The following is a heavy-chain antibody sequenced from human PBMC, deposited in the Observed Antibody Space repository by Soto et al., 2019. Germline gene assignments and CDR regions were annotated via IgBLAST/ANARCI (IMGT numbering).Heavy chain of an antibody. V-gene: IGHV1-69*01. CDR1: GGTFSSYA. Sequence: QVQLVQSGAEVKKPGSSVKVSCKASGGTFSSYAISWVRQAPGQGLEWMGGIIPIFGTANYAQKFQGRVTITADESTSTAYMERSILRSEDTAVYYCAREYYYDSSGYSYPHFDYWGQGTLVTVSS. J-gene: IGHJ4*02. D-gene: IGHD3-22*01. CDR3: AREYYYDSSGYSYPHFDY. CDR2: IIPIFGTA.